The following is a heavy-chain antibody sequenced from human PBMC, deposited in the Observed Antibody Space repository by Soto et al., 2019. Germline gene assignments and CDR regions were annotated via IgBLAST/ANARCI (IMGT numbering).Heavy chain of an antibody. V-gene: IGHV3-30-3*01. CDR3: ARDIAAAGILSWFDP. D-gene: IGHD6-13*01. Sequence: GGSLRLSCAASGFTFSSYAMHWVRQAPGKGLEWVAVISYDGSNKYYADSVKGRFTISRDNSKNTLYLQMNSLRAEDTAVYYCARDIAAAGILSWFDPWGQGTLVTVSS. CDR2: ISYDGSNK. J-gene: IGHJ5*02. CDR1: GFTFSSYA.